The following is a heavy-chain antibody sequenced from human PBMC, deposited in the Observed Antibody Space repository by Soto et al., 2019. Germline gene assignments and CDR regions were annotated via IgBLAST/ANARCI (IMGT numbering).Heavy chain of an antibody. CDR2: IYYSGRT. Sequence: SETLSLTCIVSGESISSSSYYWGWIRQPPGKGLEWIGSIYYSGRTYYNPSFKSRVTISIDTSKNQFSLKLSSVTATDTAVYYSAPQRPQVVTQAYFDNWGQGALVTVSS. D-gene: IGHD2-21*02. CDR3: APQRPQVVTQAYFDN. V-gene: IGHV4-39*01. J-gene: IGHJ4*02. CDR1: GESISSSSYY.